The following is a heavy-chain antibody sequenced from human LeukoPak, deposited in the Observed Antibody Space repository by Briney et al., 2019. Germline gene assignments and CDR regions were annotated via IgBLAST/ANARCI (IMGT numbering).Heavy chain of an antibody. CDR3: ARDLRLWDLDF. J-gene: IGHJ4*02. V-gene: IGHV3-74*01. Sequence: GGSLRLSCAASGFTFSSYSMNWVRQAPGKGLEWVSRINSDGSTSTYADSVKGRFTISRDNAKNTLYLQMSSLRADDTAVYYCARDLRLWDLDFWGQGTLVTVSS. D-gene: IGHD5-18*01. CDR2: INSDGSTS. CDR1: GFTFSSYS.